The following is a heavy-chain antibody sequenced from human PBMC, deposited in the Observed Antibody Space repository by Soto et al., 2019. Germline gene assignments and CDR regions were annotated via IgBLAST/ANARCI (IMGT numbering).Heavy chain of an antibody. Sequence: QVQLVESGGGVVQPGRSLRLSCAASGFTFSSYAMHWVRQAPGKGLEWVAVISYDGSNKYYADSVKGRFTISRDNSKNTLYLQMNSLRAEDTAVYYCARVRSSSSFHYYGMDVWGQGTTFTVSS. CDR1: GFTFSSYA. D-gene: IGHD6-6*01. V-gene: IGHV3-30-3*01. CDR2: ISYDGSNK. CDR3: ARVRSSSSFHYYGMDV. J-gene: IGHJ6*02.